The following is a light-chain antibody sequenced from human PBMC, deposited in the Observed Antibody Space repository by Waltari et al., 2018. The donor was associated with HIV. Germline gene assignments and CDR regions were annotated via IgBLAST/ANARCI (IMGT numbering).Light chain of an antibody. V-gene: IGKV1-6*01. CDR1: QNIRRD. Sequence: AIQMTPSPPSLSASVGDRVTITCRASQNIRRDLGWYQQKPGKAPKLLIYAASTLQTGVSSRFRGGGSGTEFTLTINGLQSEDSATYYCLQDDSFPLTFGPGTKVDLK. J-gene: IGKJ3*01. CDR2: AAS. CDR3: LQDDSFPLT.